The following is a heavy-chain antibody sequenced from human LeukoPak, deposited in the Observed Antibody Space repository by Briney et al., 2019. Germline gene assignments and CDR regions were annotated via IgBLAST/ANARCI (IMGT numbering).Heavy chain of an antibody. CDR2: ISWNSGSI. Sequence: GGSLRLSCAASGFTLKYYAMNWVRQAPGKGLEWVSGISWNSGSIGYADSVKGRFTISRDNAKKSLYLQMNSLRAEDTALYYCAKSYYGSGRLFDYWGQGTLVTVSS. CDR1: GFTLKYYA. J-gene: IGHJ4*02. CDR3: AKSYYGSGRLFDY. D-gene: IGHD3-10*01. V-gene: IGHV3-9*01.